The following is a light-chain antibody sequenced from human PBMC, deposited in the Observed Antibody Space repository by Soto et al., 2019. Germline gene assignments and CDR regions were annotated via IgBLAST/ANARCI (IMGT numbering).Light chain of an antibody. CDR2: GSS. J-gene: IGKJ4*01. V-gene: IGKV3-15*01. CDR3: QQYHTWPIT. Sequence: EIVMTQSPATLSVSPGERVTLSFRASQSVSNNLVWYQQKPGQAPRLLMYGSSIRATGIPARFSGSGSGTEFTLTISSLQSEDCAIYYCQQYHTWPITFGGGTKVDIK. CDR1: QSVSNN.